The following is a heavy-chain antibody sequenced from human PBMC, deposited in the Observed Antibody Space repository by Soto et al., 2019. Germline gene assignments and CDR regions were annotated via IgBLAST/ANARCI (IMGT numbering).Heavy chain of an antibody. V-gene: IGHV3-23*01. J-gene: IGHJ4*02. CDR3: ARGRYLDSSDYWVANLPFDH. CDR1: GFTFNSYV. CDR2: ISRSGRGSA. D-gene: IGHD3-22*01. Sequence: PVGSLRLSCAASGFTFNSYVMTWVRQAPGEGLEWVSSISRSGRGSAYYADSVKGQFTISRDNSENTLFLQMNNLRDEDTALYYCARGRYLDSSDYWVANLPFDHWGLGTLVTVSS.